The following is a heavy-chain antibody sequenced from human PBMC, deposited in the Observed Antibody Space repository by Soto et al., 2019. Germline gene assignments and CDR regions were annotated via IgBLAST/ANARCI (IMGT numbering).Heavy chain of an antibody. CDR3: ARLIGNSWLDS. J-gene: IGHJ5*01. D-gene: IGHD2-8*01. CDR1: GDSVSTNSAT. CDR2: TYYWFNWYT. Sequence: SQPLSLTCAISGDSVSTNSATWDWIRQSPSRGLEWLGRTYYWFNWYTDYAVSVKGRITISPDTSNNQLSLQLNSVTPDDTAVYYCARLIGNSWLDSWGQGTLVTVSS. V-gene: IGHV6-1*01.